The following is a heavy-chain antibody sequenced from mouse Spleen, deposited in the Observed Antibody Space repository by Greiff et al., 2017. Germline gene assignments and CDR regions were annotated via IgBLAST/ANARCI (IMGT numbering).Heavy chain of an antibody. D-gene: IGHD2-4*01. CDR3: ARNWVYYDWFAY. CDR2: IWSGGST. Sequence: QVQLKESGPGLVQPSQSLSITCTVSGFSLTSYGVHWVRQSPGKGLEWLGVIWSGGSTDYNAAFISRLSISKDNSKSQVFFKMNSLQADDTAIYYCARNWVYYDWFAYWGQGTLVTVSA. CDR1: GFSLTSYG. V-gene: IGHV2-2*01. J-gene: IGHJ3*01.